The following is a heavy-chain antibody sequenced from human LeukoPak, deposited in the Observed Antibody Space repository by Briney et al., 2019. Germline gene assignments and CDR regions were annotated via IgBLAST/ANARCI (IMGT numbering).Heavy chain of an antibody. CDR1: GGSIISYY. D-gene: IGHD5-18*01. J-gene: IGHJ3*02. Sequence: SETLSLTCTVSGGSIISYYWSWIRQPPGKGLEGIGYIYYSGSTNYNPSLKSRVPISEDTSKNQFSLKLSSVTAADTAVYYCARGGGYSYGVNDAFDIWGQGTMVTVSS. CDR3: ARGGGYSYGVNDAFDI. CDR2: IYYSGST. V-gene: IGHV4-59*01.